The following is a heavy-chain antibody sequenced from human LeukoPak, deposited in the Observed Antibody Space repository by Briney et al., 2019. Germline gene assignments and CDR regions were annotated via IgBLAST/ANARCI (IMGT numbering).Heavy chain of an antibody. CDR1: GYTFTGYC. J-gene: IGHJ4*02. D-gene: IGHD3-10*01. CDR2: INPNSGGT. Sequence: GASVKVSCKASGYTFTGYCMHWVRQAPGQGLEWMGWINPNSGGTNYAQKFQGRVTMTRDTSISTAYMELSRLRSDDTAVYYCARVGITMVRGVSSYYFDYWGQGTLVTVSS. V-gene: IGHV1-2*02. CDR3: ARVGITMVRGVSSYYFDY.